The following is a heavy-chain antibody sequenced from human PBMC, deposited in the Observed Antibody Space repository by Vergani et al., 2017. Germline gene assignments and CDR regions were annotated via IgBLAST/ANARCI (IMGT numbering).Heavy chain of an antibody. D-gene: IGHD3-3*01. CDR3: ARHSTVEWLLKLGWIDP. Sequence: QVQLQQWGAGLLKPSETLSLTCAVYGGSFSGYYWSWIRQPPGKGLEWIGEINHSGSTNYNPSLKSRVTISVDTSKNQFSLKLSSVTAADTAVYFCARHSTVEWLLKLGWIDPWGQGILVTVSS. J-gene: IGHJ5*02. CDR2: INHSGST. CDR1: GGSFSGYY. V-gene: IGHV4-34*01.